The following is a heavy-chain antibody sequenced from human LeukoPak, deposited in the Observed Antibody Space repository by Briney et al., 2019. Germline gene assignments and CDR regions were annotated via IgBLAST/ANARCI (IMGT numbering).Heavy chain of an antibody. D-gene: IGHD4-17*01. Sequence: PSETPSLTCTVSGGSISSHYWSWIRQPPGKGLEWIGYIYYSGSTNYNPSLKSRVTISVDTSKNQFSLKLSSVTAADTAVYYCARDLGLRRFDYWGQGTLVTVS. CDR1: GGSISSHY. CDR2: IYYSGST. J-gene: IGHJ4*02. CDR3: ARDLGLRRFDY. V-gene: IGHV4-59*11.